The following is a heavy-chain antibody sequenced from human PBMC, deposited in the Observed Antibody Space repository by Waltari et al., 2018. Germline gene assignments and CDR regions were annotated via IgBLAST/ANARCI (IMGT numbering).Heavy chain of an antibody. CDR3: ARGLRRGIGGVIAEFDY. CDR2: INSDVIST. CDR1: GFTFSSYW. D-gene: IGHD3-16*02. J-gene: IGHJ4*02. Sequence: EVQLVESGGGLVQPGGSLRLSCAASGFTFSSYWMHWVRQAPGKGLVWVSRINSDVISTSYADSVKGRFTISRDNAKNTLYLQMNSLRAEDTAVYYCARGLRRGIGGVIAEFDYWGQGTLVTVSS. V-gene: IGHV3-74*01.